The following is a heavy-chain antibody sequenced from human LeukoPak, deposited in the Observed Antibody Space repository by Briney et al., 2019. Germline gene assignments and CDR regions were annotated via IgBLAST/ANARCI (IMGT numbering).Heavy chain of an antibody. D-gene: IGHD4-17*01. CDR1: GFTFSSYA. CDR2: ISGSGGST. J-gene: IGHJ4*02. Sequence: GGSLRLSCAATGFTFSSYAMSWVRQAPGKGLEWVSAISGSGGSTYYADSVKGRFTISRDNSKNTLYLQMNSLRAEDTAVYYCAEVDYYGDYTFDYWGQGTLVTVSS. V-gene: IGHV3-23*01. CDR3: AEVDYYGDYTFDY.